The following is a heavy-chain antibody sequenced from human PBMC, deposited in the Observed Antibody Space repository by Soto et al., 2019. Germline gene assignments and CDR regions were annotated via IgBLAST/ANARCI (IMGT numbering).Heavy chain of an antibody. J-gene: IGHJ1*01. CDR3: ARSSLVVAATGGGYFQH. V-gene: IGHV4-4*02. CDR1: SGSISSSNW. Sequence: QVQLQESGPGPVKPSGTLSLTCAVSSGSISSSNWWSWVRQPPGKGLEWIGEIYHSGSTNYNPSLKSRVTISVDKSKNQFSLKLSSVTAADTAVYYCARSSLVVAATGGGYFQHWGQGTLVTVSS. D-gene: IGHD2-15*01. CDR2: IYHSGST.